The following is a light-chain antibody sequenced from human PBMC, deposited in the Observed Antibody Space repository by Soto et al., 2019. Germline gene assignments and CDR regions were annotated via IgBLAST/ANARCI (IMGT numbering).Light chain of an antibody. J-gene: IGLJ3*02. CDR3: QSYDSSLSGSV. CDR1: SSNNGAGYD. Sequence: QSVLTQPPSVSGAPGQRVTISCTGSSSNNGAGYDVHWYQQLPGTAPKLLIYGNSHRPSGVPDRFSGSKSGTSASLAITGLQAEDEADYYCQSYDSSLSGSVFGGGTKLTVL. V-gene: IGLV1-40*01. CDR2: GNS.